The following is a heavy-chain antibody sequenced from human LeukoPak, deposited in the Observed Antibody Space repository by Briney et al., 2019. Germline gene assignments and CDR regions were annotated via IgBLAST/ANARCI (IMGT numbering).Heavy chain of an antibody. V-gene: IGHV3-21*01. J-gene: IGHJ4*02. CDR1: GFTLSRNS. CDR3: ARGSGPTLTTVDY. CDR2: ISSSSSYI. Sequence: GGSLRLSCAASGFTLSRNSMNWVRQAPGRGLEWVSSISSSSSYIYYADSMKGRFTISRDNDKNSLFLQMNSLRAEDTAVYYCARGSGPTLTTVDYWGQGTLVTVSS. D-gene: IGHD4-17*01.